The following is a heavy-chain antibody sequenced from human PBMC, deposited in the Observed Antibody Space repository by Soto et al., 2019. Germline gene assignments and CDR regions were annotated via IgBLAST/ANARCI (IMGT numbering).Heavy chain of an antibody. V-gene: IGHV1-69*13. CDR1: GYTFTNFG. J-gene: IGHJ5*02. CDR2: IIPIFGTA. CDR3: AREGSITIFGVVIHEGYNWFDP. D-gene: IGHD3-3*01. Sequence: SVKVSCKASGYTFTNFGISWVRQAPGQGLEWMGGIIPIFGTANYAQKFQGRVTITADESTSTAYMELSSLRSEDTAVYYCAREGSITIFGVVIHEGYNWFDPWGQGTLVTVSS.